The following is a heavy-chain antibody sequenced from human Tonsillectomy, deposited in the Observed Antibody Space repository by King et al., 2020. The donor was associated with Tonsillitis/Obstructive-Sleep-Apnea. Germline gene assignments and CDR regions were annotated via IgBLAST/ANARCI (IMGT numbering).Heavy chain of an antibody. CDR3: AKRGSSSSWSHFDY. J-gene: IGHJ4*02. Sequence: VQLVESGGGLVQPGGSLRLSCAASGFTFRSYWMSWVRQAPGKGLEWGATITQDGRGKYYVGSLKGRFTISRETSKNSLYLQMNKLRAEDTAVYYCAKRGSSSSWSHFDYWGQGTLVTVSS. CDR2: ITQDGRGK. V-gene: IGHV3-7*01. CDR1: GFTFRSYW. D-gene: IGHD6-13*01.